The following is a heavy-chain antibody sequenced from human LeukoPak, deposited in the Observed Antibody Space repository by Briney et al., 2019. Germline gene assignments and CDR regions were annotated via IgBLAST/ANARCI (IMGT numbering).Heavy chain of an antibody. J-gene: IGHJ4*02. CDR2: INTNTGNP. D-gene: IGHD3-10*01. CDR1: GYTFTSYA. V-gene: IGHV7-4-1*02. Sequence: ASVKVSCKASGYTFTSYAMNWVRQAPGQGLEWMGWINTNTGNPTYVQGFTGRFVFSLDTSVSTAYLQISSLKAEDTAVYYCGREYIDPTLDGSGSYIDYWGQGTLVTVSS. CDR3: GREYIDPTLDGSGSYIDY.